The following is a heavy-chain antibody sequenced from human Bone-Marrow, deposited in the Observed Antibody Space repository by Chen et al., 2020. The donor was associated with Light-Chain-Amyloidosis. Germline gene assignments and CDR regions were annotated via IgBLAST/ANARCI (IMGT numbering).Heavy chain of an antibody. Sequence: QVQLVESGGGVVQPGRSLRLSCAASGFTFSSSGMHWVRQAPGKGLEWVAVISYDGSNKYYADSVKGRFTISRDNSKNTLYLQMNSLRAEDTAVYYCAKDRQQLVPGYFQHWGQGTLVTVSS. CDR3: AKDRQQLVPGYFQH. V-gene: IGHV3-30*18. J-gene: IGHJ1*01. CDR2: ISYDGSNK. D-gene: IGHD6-13*01. CDR1: GFTFSSSG.